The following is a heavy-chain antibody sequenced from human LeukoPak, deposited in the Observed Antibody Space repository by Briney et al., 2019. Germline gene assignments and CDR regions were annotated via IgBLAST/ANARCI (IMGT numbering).Heavy chain of an antibody. Sequence: SETLSLTCTVSGGSISSYYWSWIRQPPGKGLEWVWYIYTSGSTNYNPSLKSRVTISVDTSKNQFSLKLSSVTAADTAVYYCARSFYSSSPHYFDYWGQGTLVTVSS. V-gene: IGHV4-4*09. CDR2: IYTSGST. CDR3: ARSFYSSSPHYFDY. D-gene: IGHD6-6*01. CDR1: GGSISSYY. J-gene: IGHJ4*02.